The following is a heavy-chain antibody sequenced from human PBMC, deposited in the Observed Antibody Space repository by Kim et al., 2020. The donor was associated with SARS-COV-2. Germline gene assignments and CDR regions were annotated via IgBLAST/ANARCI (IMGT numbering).Heavy chain of an antibody. CDR2: ISYDGSNK. D-gene: IGHD7-27*01. J-gene: IGHJ4*02. Sequence: GGSLRLSCAASGFTFSSYAMHWVRQAPGKGLEWVAVISYDGSNKYYADSVKGRFTISRDNSKNTLYLQMNSLRAEDTAVYYCASIRGVGNYFDYWGQGTLVTVSS. CDR1: GFTFSSYA. CDR3: ASIRGVGNYFDY. V-gene: IGHV3-30-3*01.